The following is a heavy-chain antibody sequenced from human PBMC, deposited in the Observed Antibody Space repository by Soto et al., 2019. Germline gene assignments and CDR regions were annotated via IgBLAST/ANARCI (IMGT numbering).Heavy chain of an antibody. CDR3: ARRCYYGDCFDY. J-gene: IGHJ4*02. CDR1: GGSISTYY. Sequence: SETLSLTCTVSGGSISTYYWSWIRQPPGKGLEWIGYIYYSGSTNYNPSLKSRVTISVDTSKNQFSLKLSSVTAADTAVYYCARRCYYGDCFDYWGQGTLVTVSS. V-gene: IGHV4-59*01. CDR2: IYYSGST. D-gene: IGHD4-17*01.